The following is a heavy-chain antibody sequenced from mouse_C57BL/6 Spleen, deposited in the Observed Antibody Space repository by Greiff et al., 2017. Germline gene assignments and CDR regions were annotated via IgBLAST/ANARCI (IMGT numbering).Heavy chain of an antibody. CDR2: INPNNGGT. CDR1: GYTFTDYN. D-gene: IGHD2-4*01. V-gene: IGHV1-22*01. J-gene: IGHJ3*01. CDR3: ARGGGIYYDYDDGPWFAY. Sequence: EVQLQQSGPELVKPGASVKMSCKASGYTFTDYNMHWVKQSHGKSLEWIGYINPNNGGTSYNQKFKGKATLTVNKSSSTAYMGVRSLTSEDSAVYYGARGGGIYYDYDDGPWFAYWGQGTLVTVSA.